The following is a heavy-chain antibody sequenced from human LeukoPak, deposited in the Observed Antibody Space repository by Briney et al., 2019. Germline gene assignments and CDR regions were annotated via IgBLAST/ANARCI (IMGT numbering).Heavy chain of an antibody. J-gene: IGHJ3*02. D-gene: IGHD3-22*01. CDR2: FSGYGGST. CDR1: GFTFSNYA. CDR3: AKDTSAYYYDDAFDI. V-gene: IGHV3-23*01. Sequence: GGPLRLSCAASGFTFSNYAMSWVRQAPGKGLEWVSTFSGYGGSTYYADSVKGRFTISRDNSKNTLYLQMNSLRAEDTAVYYCAKDTSAYYYDDAFDIWGQGTMVTVPS.